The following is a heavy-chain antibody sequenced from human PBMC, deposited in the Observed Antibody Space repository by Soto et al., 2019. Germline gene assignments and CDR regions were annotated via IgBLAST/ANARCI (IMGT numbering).Heavy chain of an antibody. CDR3: ARDIRYTEYYFDY. D-gene: IGHD1-20*01. Sequence: QVQLVESGGGVVQPGRSRRLSCAASGFTFSSYAMHWVRQAPGKGLEWVAVISYDGSNKYYADSVKGRFTISRDNSKNTLYLQMNSLRAEDTAVYYCARDIRYTEYYFDYWGQGTLVTVSS. CDR2: ISYDGSNK. V-gene: IGHV3-30-3*01. J-gene: IGHJ4*02. CDR1: GFTFSSYA.